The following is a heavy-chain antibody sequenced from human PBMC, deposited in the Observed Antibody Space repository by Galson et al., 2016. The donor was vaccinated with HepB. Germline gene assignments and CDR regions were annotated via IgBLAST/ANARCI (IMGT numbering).Heavy chain of an antibody. J-gene: IGHJ4*02. D-gene: IGHD1-26*01. CDR3: TTKTSGTYPFDY. CDR1: GFTFSSYS. V-gene: IGHV3-21*01. Sequence: SLRLSCAASGFTFSSYSMNWVRQAPGKGLEWVPSISSSSDYIFYAGSVKGRFTISRDNGKNSVFLQMNSLRAEDTAVYYCTTKTSGTYPFDYWGQGTLVAVSS. CDR2: ISSSSDYI.